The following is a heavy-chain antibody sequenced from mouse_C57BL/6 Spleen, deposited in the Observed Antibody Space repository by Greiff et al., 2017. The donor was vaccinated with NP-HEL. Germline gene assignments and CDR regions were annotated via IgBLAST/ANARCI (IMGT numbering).Heavy chain of an antibody. V-gene: IGHV5-4*01. CDR2: ISDGGSYT. D-gene: IGHD3-1*01. Sequence: EVQLVESGGGLVKPGGSLKLSCAASGFTFSSYAMSWVRQTPEKRLEWVATISDGGSYTYYPDNVKGRFTISRDNAKNNLYLQMSHLKSEDTAMYYCARGLGAMDYCGQGTSVTVSS. J-gene: IGHJ4*01. CDR1: GFTFSSYA. CDR3: ARGLGAMDY.